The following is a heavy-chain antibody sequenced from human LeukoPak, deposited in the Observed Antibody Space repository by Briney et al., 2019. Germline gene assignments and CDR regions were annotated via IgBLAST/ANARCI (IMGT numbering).Heavy chain of an antibody. CDR2: IYYSGST. J-gene: IGHJ4*02. Sequence: PSETLSPTCTVSGGSISSYYWSWIRQPPGKGLEWIGYIYYSGSTNYNPSLKSRVTISVDTSKNQFSLKLSSVTAADTAVYYCARHAIAESGYSYGSFDYWGQGTLVTVSS. CDR1: GGSISSYY. V-gene: IGHV4-59*08. CDR3: ARHAIAESGYSYGSFDY. D-gene: IGHD5-18*01.